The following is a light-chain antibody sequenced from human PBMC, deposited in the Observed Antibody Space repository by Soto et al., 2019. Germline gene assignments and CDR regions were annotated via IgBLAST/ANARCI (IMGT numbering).Light chain of an antibody. V-gene: IGLV2-23*01. CDR2: EGS. Sequence: QSALTQPASVSGSPGPSITISCTGTSSDVGSYNLVSWYQQHPGKAPKLMIYEGSKRPSGVSNRFSGSKSGNTASLTISGVQAEDEAEYYCCSYAGSSVAFGGGTKLTVL. CDR3: CSYAGSSVA. J-gene: IGLJ2*01. CDR1: SSDVGSYNL.